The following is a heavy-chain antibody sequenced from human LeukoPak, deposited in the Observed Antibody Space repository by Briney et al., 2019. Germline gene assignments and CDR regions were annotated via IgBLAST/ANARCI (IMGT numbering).Heavy chain of an antibody. Sequence: SQTLSLTCTVSGGSISSGGYYWSWIRQPPGKGLEWIGYIYHSGSTYYNPSLKSRVTISVDRSKNQFSLKLSSVTAADTAVYYCARTLAATGLKLWGQGTLVTVSS. CDR1: GGSISSGGYY. CDR2: IYHSGST. J-gene: IGHJ4*02. D-gene: IGHD6-13*01. CDR3: ARTLAATGLKL. V-gene: IGHV4-30-2*01.